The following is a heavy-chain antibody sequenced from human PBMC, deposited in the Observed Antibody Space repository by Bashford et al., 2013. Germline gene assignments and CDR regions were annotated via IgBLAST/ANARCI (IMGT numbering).Heavy chain of an antibody. D-gene: IGHD5-12*01. CDR1: GGTFSSYG. J-gene: IGHJ5*02. CDR2: IISQFGTT. CDR3: ARTSMVATLPFDP. Sequence: SVKVSCKAYGGTFSSYGISWVRQAPGQGLEWMGGIISQFGTTNYAQKFQGRVTITADKSTSTAYMELSSLRSEDTAVYYCARTSMVATLPFDPWGQGPWSPVSS. V-gene: IGHV1-69*06.